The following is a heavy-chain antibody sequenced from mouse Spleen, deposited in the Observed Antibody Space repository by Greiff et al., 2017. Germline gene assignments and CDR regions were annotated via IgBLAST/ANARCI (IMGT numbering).Heavy chain of an antibody. V-gene: IGHV1-22*01. CDR1: GYTFTDYN. Sequence: VHVKQSGPELVKPGASVKMSCKASGYTFTDYNMHWVKQSHGKSLEWIGYINPNNGGTSYNQKFKGKATLTVNKSSSTAYMELRSLTSEDSAVYYCARLGDYYDGSYGFAYWGQGTLVTVSA. D-gene: IGHD1-1*01. J-gene: IGHJ3*01. CDR2: INPNNGGT. CDR3: ARLGDYYDGSYGFAY.